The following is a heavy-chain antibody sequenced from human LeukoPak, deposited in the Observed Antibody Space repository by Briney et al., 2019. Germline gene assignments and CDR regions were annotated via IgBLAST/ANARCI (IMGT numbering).Heavy chain of an antibody. J-gene: IGHJ4*02. Sequence: GGSLRLTCAASGFTLSDYYMSWIGQAPGKGLERVAYISSSGSTIYYADSVKGRFTISRDNAKNSLYLQMNSLRAEDTAVYYCAREVGSYAGYFDYWGQGTLVTVSS. V-gene: IGHV3-11*01. CDR2: ISSSGSTI. D-gene: IGHD1-26*01. CDR3: AREVGSYAGYFDY. CDR1: GFTLSDYY.